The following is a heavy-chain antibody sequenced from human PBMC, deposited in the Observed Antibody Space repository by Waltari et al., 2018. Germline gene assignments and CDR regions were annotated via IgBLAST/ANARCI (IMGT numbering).Heavy chain of an antibody. Sequence: QVQLQQWGAGLLKPSETLSLTCAVYGGSFSGYYWSWSRQPPGKGLEWIGEINHSGSTHYNPALKSRVTISGDTSKNQFSLKLSSVTAADTSVYYCARASAAGQDAFDIWGQGTMVTVSS. V-gene: IGHV4-34*01. D-gene: IGHD6-13*01. J-gene: IGHJ3*02. CDR3: ARASAAGQDAFDI. CDR2: INHSGST. CDR1: GGSFSGYY.